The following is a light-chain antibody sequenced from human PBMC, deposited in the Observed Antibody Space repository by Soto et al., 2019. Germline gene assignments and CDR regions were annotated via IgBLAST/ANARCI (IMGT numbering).Light chain of an antibody. J-gene: IGLJ1*01. CDR1: SSDVGGYNY. V-gene: IGLV2-8*01. CDR3: TSHAGSNNYV. CDR2: EVS. Sequence: QSVLTQPPSASGSPGQSVTISCTGTSSDVGGYNYVSWYQQHPGKAPKLIISEVSKRPSGVPDRFSGSKSGNTASLTVSGLHAEDEADYSCTSHAGSNNYVFGTGTKGTVL.